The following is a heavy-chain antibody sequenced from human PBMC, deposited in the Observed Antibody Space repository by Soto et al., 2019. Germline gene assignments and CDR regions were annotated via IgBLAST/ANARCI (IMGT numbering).Heavy chain of an antibody. CDR1: GFSFSGGW. D-gene: IGHD1-26*01. J-gene: IGHJ4*02. V-gene: IGHV3-15*05. Sequence: EVQLVESGGGLVKPGGSLTLSCAASGFSFSGGWMSWVRQAAGKGLEWVGRIKSKNDGGTTDYAAPVKGRFTISRDDSKNTRYLQMNSLKIEDTAVYYCTADEWEWGQGTLVTVSS. CDR3: TADEWE. CDR2: IKSKNDGGTT.